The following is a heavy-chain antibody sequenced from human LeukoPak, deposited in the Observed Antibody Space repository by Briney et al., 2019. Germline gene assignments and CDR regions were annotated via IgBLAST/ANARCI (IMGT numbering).Heavy chain of an antibody. Sequence: GESLKISCKGSGYSFTSYWIGWVRQMPGKGLEWMGIIYPGDSDTRYSPSFQGQVTISADKSISTAYLQWSSLKASDTAMYYCARPYCGGDCYLNYYYYYMDVWGKGTTVTVSS. CDR3: ARPYCGGDCYLNYYYYYMDV. V-gene: IGHV5-51*01. J-gene: IGHJ6*03. D-gene: IGHD2-21*02. CDR2: IYPGDSDT. CDR1: GYSFTSYW.